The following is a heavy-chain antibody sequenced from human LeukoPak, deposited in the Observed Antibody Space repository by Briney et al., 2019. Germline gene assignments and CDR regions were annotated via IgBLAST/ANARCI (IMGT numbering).Heavy chain of an antibody. D-gene: IGHD5-18*01. CDR2: MQYTGNS. Sequence: SETLSLICTVSGGSISTYYWNWIRKTPGKGLEWIGFMQYTGNSKYNPALKSRVIMLVDTSKNQFSLQLSSVTAADTAVYYCARDAEHSYGRYFAYWGQGILVTVSS. CDR1: GGSISTYY. CDR3: ARDAEHSYGRYFAY. V-gene: IGHV4-59*01. J-gene: IGHJ4*02.